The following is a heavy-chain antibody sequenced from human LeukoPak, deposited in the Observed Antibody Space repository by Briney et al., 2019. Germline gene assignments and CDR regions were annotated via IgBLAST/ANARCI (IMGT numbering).Heavy chain of an antibody. CDR3: ARIYYYGSGSYYEAFDY. D-gene: IGHD3-10*01. CDR2: IKQDESEK. CDR1: GFTFSSYW. J-gene: IGHJ4*02. V-gene: IGHV3-7*01. Sequence: GGSLRLSCAASGFTFSSYWMKCVRQAPGKGLEWVASIKQDESEKYYVPSVKGRFTVSRDNSKNTLYLQMNSLRAEDTAVYYCARIYYYGSGSYYEAFDYWGQGTLVTVSS.